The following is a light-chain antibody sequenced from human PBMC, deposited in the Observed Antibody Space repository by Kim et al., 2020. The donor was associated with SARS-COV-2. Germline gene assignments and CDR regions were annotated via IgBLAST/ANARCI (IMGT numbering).Light chain of an antibody. J-gene: IGLJ1*01. CDR3: SSYTTSSTYV. V-gene: IGLV2-14*01. Sequence: QSALTQPASVSGSPGQSITISCTGTSSDVGGYNYVSWYQQHPGKAPKLMIYDVTKRPSGVSYRFSGSKSGNTASLTISGLQAEDEADYYCSSYTTSSTYVFATGTKVTVL. CDR2: DVT. CDR1: SSDVGGYNY.